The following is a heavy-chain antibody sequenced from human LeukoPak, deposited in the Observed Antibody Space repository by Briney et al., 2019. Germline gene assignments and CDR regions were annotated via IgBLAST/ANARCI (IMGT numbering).Heavy chain of an antibody. CDR2: FTPTSTTI. Sequence: HAGGSLRLSCAASGFSFSTYNMIWVRQAPGKGLECISYFTPTSTTIHYADSVKGRFAVSRDNANSLLYLQMNSLRVEDTAVYYCARVVSGVTGGDYWGQGTLVSVSS. J-gene: IGHJ4*02. CDR1: GFSFSTYN. V-gene: IGHV3-48*04. CDR3: ARVVSGVTGGDY. D-gene: IGHD3-3*01.